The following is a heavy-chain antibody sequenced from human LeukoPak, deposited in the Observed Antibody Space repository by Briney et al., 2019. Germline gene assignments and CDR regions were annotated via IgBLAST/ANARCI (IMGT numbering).Heavy chain of an antibody. Sequence: GGSLRLSCAASGFTFSSYWMSWVRQAPGKGLEWVANIKQDGSEKYYVGSVKGRFTISRDNAKNSLYLQMNSLRAEDTAVYYCTTLTGSTRHFDDWGQGTLVTVSS. V-gene: IGHV3-7*03. CDR1: GFTFSSYW. CDR2: IKQDGSEK. CDR3: TTLTGSTRHFDD. D-gene: IGHD1-20*01. J-gene: IGHJ4*02.